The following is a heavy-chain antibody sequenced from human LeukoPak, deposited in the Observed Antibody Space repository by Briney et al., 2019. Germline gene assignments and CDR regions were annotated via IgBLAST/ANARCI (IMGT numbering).Heavy chain of an antibody. CDR3: ARDQSKKGSWGYDSSGYYSYYYGMDV. D-gene: IGHD3-22*01. Sequence: GGSLRLSCAASGFTFSSYSMNWVRQAPGKGLEWVSSISSSSSYIYYADSVKGRFTISRDNAKNSLYLQMNSLRAEDTAVYYCARDQSKKGSWGYDSSGYYSYYYGMDVWGQGTTVTVSS. CDR1: GFTFSSYS. CDR2: ISSSSSYI. J-gene: IGHJ6*02. V-gene: IGHV3-21*01.